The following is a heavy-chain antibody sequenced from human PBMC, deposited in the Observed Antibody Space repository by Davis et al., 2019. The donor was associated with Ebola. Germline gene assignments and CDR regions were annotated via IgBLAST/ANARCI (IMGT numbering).Heavy chain of an antibody. V-gene: IGHV3-21*01. CDR2: ITDNTDHI. J-gene: IGHJ3*02. D-gene: IGHD3-16*01. CDR3: ARRNYGDAFDI. Sequence: GESPKISCAGSGFNFRSYSMTWVRQAQGKGLEWVSSITDNTDHIYYADSVRGRFTISRDDAESSLYLQMNSLRADDTAVYYCARRNYGDAFDIWGQGTKVTVSS. CDR1: GFNFRSYS.